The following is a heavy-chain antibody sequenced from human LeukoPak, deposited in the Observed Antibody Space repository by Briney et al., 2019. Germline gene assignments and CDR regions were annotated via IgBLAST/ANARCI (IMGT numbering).Heavy chain of an antibody. CDR1: GFTFDDYA. CDR2: ISGDGGST. Sequence: GGSLRLSCAASGFTFDDYAMHWVRQAPGKGLEWVSLISGDGGSTYYAASVKGRFTISRDNSKNSLYLQMNSLRTEDTALYYCAKDIIESYGDPTSGYYYYGMDVWGQGTTVTVSS. J-gene: IGHJ6*02. CDR3: AKDIIESYGDPTSGYYYYGMDV. D-gene: IGHD4-17*01. V-gene: IGHV3-43*02.